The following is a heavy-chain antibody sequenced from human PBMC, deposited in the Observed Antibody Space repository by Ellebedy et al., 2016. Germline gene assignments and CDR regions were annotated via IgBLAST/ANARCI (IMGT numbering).Heavy chain of an antibody. Sequence: GESLKISCVVSGFSVSSNYLSWVRQAPGKGLEWVSVIYAGGSTFYADSVKGRFTISRDNAKNSLYLQMSSLRVEDTAVYYCAGGYDSHGFDIWGQGTMVTVSS. V-gene: IGHV3-66*01. J-gene: IGHJ3*02. CDR1: GFSVSSNY. CDR2: IYAGGST. CDR3: AGGYDSHGFDI. D-gene: IGHD2-2*01.